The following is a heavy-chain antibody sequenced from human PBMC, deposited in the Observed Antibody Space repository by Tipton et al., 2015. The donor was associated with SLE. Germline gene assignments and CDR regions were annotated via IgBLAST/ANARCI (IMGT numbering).Heavy chain of an antibody. CDR1: GFTFDDYG. CDR3: GRAQRYCSGGVCSHIDS. D-gene: IGHD2-8*02. CDR2: IGWDGTKT. J-gene: IGHJ4*02. V-gene: IGHV3-20*04. Sequence: SLRLSCAASGFTFDDYGMSWVRQGPGQAPEWVAGIGWDGTKTGYADSLKGRVTISRDNPKNSLYLQMNRLRVEDTALYYCGRAQRYCSGGVCSHIDSWGQGTLVTVSS.